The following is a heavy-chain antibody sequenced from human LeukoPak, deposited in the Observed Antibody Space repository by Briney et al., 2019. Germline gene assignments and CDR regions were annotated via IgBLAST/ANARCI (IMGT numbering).Heavy chain of an antibody. CDR3: ARLVGAGPGYYYMDV. J-gene: IGHJ6*03. Sequence: GGSLRLSCAASGFTFSSYSMNWVRQAPGKGLEWVSSISSSSSYIYYADSVKGRFTISRDNAKNSLYLQMNSLRAEDTAVYYCARLVGAGPGYYYMDVWGKGTTVTVSS. CDR2: ISSSSSYI. CDR1: GFTFSSYS. V-gene: IGHV3-21*01. D-gene: IGHD1-26*01.